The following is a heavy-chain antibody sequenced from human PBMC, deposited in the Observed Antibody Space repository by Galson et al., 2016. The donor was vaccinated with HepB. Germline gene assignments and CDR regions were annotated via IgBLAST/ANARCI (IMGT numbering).Heavy chain of an antibody. Sequence: SLRLSCAASGFTFSHCSMNWVRQAPGKGLEWVSCISNSGSDTYYADSVKGRFTISRDNAKNSLYLQMNSLRAEDTAVYYCARAQEALAGTDYWGQGTLVTVSS. CDR3: ARAQEALAGTDY. J-gene: IGHJ4*02. D-gene: IGHD6-19*01. CDR1: GFTFSHCS. CDR2: ISNSGSDT. V-gene: IGHV3-21*01.